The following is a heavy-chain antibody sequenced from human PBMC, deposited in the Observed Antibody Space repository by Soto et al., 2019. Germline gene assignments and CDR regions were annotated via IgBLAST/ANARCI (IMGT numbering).Heavy chain of an antibody. CDR1: GGSISSYY. V-gene: IGHV4-59*08. J-gene: IGHJ4*02. CDR3: ARHRIVGAPYYFDY. D-gene: IGHD1-26*01. Sequence: SETLSLTCTVSGGSISSYYWSWIRQPPGRGLEWIGHIYYSGSTNYNSSLKSRVTISVDTSKNQFSLKLSSVTAADTAVYYCARHRIVGAPYYFDYWGQGTLVTVSS. CDR2: IYYSGST.